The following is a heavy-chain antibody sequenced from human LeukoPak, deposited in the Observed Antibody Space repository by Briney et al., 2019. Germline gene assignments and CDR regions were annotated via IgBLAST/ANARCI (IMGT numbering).Heavy chain of an antibody. J-gene: IGHJ6*02. CDR1: GGSFSGYY. CDR3: ARRSIIRYCSSTSCYQYYYYYGMDV. D-gene: IGHD2-2*01. Sequence: SVALSLTCAVYGGSFSGYYWSWIRQPPGKGLEWIGEINHSGSTNYNPSLKSRVTISVDTSKNQFTLKLSSVTAADTAVYYCARRSIIRYCSSTSCYQYYYYYGMDVWGQGTTVTVSS. V-gene: IGHV4-34*01. CDR2: INHSGST.